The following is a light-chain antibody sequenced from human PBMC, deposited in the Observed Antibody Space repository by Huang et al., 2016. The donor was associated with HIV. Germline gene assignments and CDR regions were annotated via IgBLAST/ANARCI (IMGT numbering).Light chain of an antibody. Sequence: EIVLTQSPGTLSLSPGERAALSCRASQSLSPTYLACDQQRPGQGPRLLIYGTSTRATGIPDRFSGSGSGTDFTLTISRLEPEDFAMYYCQQYVRSPWTFGQGTKVEIK. CDR2: GTS. CDR3: QQYVRSPWT. V-gene: IGKV3-20*01. CDR1: QSLSPTY. J-gene: IGKJ1*01.